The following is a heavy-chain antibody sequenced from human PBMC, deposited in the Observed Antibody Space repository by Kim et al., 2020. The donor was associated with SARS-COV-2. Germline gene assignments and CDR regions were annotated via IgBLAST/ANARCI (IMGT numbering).Heavy chain of an antibody. D-gene: IGHD2-15*01. Sequence: ASVKVSCKASGYTFTSYDINWVRQATGQGLEWMGWMNPNSGNTGYAQKFQGRVTMTRNTSISTAYMELSSLRSEDTAVYYCARGLTAGVAATDWYFDLWGRGTLVTVSS. J-gene: IGHJ2*01. CDR3: ARGLTAGVAATDWYFDL. CDR1: GYTFTSYD. V-gene: IGHV1-8*01. CDR2: MNPNSGNT.